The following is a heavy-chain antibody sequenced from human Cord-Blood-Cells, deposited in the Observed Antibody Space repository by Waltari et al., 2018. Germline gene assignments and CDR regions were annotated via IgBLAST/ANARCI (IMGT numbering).Heavy chain of an antibody. J-gene: IGHJ5*02. Sequence: QVQLVQSGAEVKKPGVSVKVSCKASGYTLTGYYMHWVRQAPGQGLEWVGWINANSGGTNYAQKSQGWVTMTRDTSTSTAYRELSRLRSDDTAVYYCARAANYYDSSGYYYVDWFDPWGQGPLVTVAS. CDR1: GYTLTGYY. V-gene: IGHV1-2*04. CDR3: ARAANYYDSSGYYYVDWFDP. CDR2: INANSGGT. D-gene: IGHD3-22*01.